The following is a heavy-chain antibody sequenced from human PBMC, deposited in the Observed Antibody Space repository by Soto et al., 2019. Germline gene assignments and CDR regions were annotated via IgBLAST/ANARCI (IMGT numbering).Heavy chain of an antibody. Sequence: GKGIEWIGRIYTSGRTNYNPSLKSRVTMSVDTSKKHFSLKLSSVTAADTAVYYCARGAAAGADYGMAVWRQGTTV. CDR3: ARGAAAGADYGMAV. J-gene: IGHJ6*02. V-gene: IGHV4-4*07. CDR2: IYTSGRT. D-gene: IGHD6-13*01.